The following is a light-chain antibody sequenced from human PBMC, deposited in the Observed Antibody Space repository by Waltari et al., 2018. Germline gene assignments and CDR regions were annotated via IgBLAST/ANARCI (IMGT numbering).Light chain of an antibody. V-gene: IGLV2-14*01. Sequence: HSALTQPASVSGSPGQSITISCTGTSSDVGGYNYVSWYQQHPGKAPKLRLFDVSNRPSGVSSRFSGSKSGNTASLTISGLQAEDEADYYCSSYVSSDTLELFGGGTSLTVL. J-gene: IGLJ2*01. CDR2: DVS. CDR1: SSDVGGYNY. CDR3: SSYVSSDTLEL.